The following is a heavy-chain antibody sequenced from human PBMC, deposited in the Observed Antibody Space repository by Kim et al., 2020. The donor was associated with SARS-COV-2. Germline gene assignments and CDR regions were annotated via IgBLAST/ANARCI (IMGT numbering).Heavy chain of an antibody. Sequence: GGSLRLSCEASGFSFNRQAMAWVRQAPGKGLEWVSALGGSGENTYYADSVKGRFTISRDSSTNTLYLQVSSLRVEDTAIYYCAKLKTMLQGVNYFDSWGQGPLVTVSA. D-gene: IGHD3-10*01. CDR2: LGGSGENT. V-gene: IGHV3-23*01. CDR1: GFSFNRQA. J-gene: IGHJ4*02. CDR3: AKLKTMLQGVNYFDS.